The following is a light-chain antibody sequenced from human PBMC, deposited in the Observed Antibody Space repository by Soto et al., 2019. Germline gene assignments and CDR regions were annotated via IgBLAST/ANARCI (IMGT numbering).Light chain of an antibody. V-gene: IGLV2-14*01. Sequence: QSALTQPASVSGSPGQSITISCTGTSSDLGGYNYVSWYQQHPGKAPKLMIYDVSSRPSGVSNRFSGSKSGNTASLTISGLQAEDENDYYCSSYTSSSTEVFGTGTKVTVL. J-gene: IGLJ1*01. CDR2: DVS. CDR1: SSDLGGYNY. CDR3: SSYTSSSTEV.